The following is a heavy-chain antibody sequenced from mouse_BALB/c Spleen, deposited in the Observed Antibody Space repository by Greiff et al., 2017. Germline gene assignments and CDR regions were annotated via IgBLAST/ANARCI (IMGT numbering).Heavy chain of an antibody. CDR2: ISSGGSYT. J-gene: IGHJ3*01. Sequence: EVHLVESGGGLVKPGGSLKLSCAASGFTFSSYAMSWVRQSPEKRLEWVAEISSGGSYTYYPDTVTGRFTISRDNAKNTLYLEMSSLRSEDTAMYYCARNGYDRNWFAYWGQGTLVTVSA. D-gene: IGHD2-2*01. CDR1: GFTFSSYA. V-gene: IGHV5-9-4*01. CDR3: ARNGYDRNWFAY.